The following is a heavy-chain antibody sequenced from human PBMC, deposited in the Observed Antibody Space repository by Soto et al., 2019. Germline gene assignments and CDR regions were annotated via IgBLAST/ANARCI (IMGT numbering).Heavy chain of an antibody. J-gene: IGHJ4*02. CDR1: GFTFSSYG. Sequence: SLRLSCAASGFTFSSYGMHWVRQAPGKGLEWVAVISYDGSNKYYADSVKGRFTISRDNSKNTLYLQMNSLRAEDTAVYYCAKDPRGASIDYWGQGTLVTVSS. CDR2: ISYDGSNK. V-gene: IGHV3-30*18. CDR3: AKDPRGASIDY. D-gene: IGHD1-26*01.